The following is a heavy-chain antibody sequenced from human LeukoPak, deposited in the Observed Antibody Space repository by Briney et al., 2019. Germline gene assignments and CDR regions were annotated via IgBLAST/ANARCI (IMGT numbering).Heavy chain of an antibody. CDR2: INPNSGGT. CDR3: ARSGDPDDREFDY. Sequence: ASVKVSCKASGYTFTGYYMHWVRQAPGQGLEWMGWINPNSGGTNYAQKFQGWVTMTRDTSISTAYMELSRLGSDDTAVYYCARSGDPDDREFDYWGQGTLVTVSS. V-gene: IGHV1-2*04. D-gene: IGHD3-10*02. CDR1: GYTFTGYY. J-gene: IGHJ4*02.